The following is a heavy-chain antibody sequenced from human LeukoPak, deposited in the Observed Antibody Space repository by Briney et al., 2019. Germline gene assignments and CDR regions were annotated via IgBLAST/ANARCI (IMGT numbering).Heavy chain of an antibody. CDR1: GASISSGRYY. J-gene: IGHJ4*02. Sequence: SETLSLTCTVSGASISSGRYYWSWIRQPAGKGLEWIGRIYTSGSTDYNPSLKSRVTISLDTSENQFSLKVRSVTAADTAVYYCARDSPGIAATDTWGQGSLVTVSS. D-gene: IGHD6-13*01. CDR2: IYTSGST. CDR3: ARDSPGIAATDT. V-gene: IGHV4-61*02.